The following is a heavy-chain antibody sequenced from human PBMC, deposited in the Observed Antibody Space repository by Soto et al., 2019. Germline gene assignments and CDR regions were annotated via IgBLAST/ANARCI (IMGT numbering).Heavy chain of an antibody. CDR3: ARGRRDSSGWFWGRLDY. J-gene: IGHJ4*02. V-gene: IGHV1-2*02. CDR1: GYTFTNYD. D-gene: IGHD6-19*01. Sequence: GASVKVSCKASGYTFTNYDINWVRQATGQGLEWMGWINPNSGGTNYAQKFQGRVTMTRDTSISTAYMELSRLRSDDTAVYYCARGRRDSSGWFWGRLDYWGQGTLVTVSS. CDR2: INPNSGGT.